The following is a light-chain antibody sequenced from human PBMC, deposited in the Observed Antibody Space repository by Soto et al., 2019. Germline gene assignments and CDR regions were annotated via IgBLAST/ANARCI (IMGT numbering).Light chain of an antibody. CDR2: EVS. CDR1: SSDVGGYNY. J-gene: IGLJ1*01. V-gene: IGLV2-8*01. CDR3: SSYAGSLDV. Sequence: QSALTQPPSASGSPGQSVTISCTGTSSDVGGYNYVSWYQQHPGKAPKLMIYEVSKRPSGVHDRFSGSKSGNTASLTVSGLQAEDEADYYCSSYAGSLDVFGTGTKLTVL.